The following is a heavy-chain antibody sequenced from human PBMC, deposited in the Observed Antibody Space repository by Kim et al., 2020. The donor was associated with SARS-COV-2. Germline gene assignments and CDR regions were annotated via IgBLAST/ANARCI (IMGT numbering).Heavy chain of an antibody. V-gene: IGHV4-39*01. CDR2: IYRGEST. Sequence: SETLSLTCTVSAGSLSGSGDHWGLGWIGQPPGKGLERKGNIYRGESTYYSRSPKSRVTLYADTSKNQFSLRLSVVNAADKAGYYCASIDSSYFYMDVWG. J-gene: IGHJ6*03. CDR1: AGSLSGSGDH. CDR3: ASIDSSYFYMDV.